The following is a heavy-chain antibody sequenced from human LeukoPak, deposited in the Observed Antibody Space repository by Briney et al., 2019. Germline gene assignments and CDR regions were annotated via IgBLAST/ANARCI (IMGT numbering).Heavy chain of an antibody. D-gene: IGHD4-23*01. CDR2: ISVDGGDI. Sequence: PGGSLRLSCEASGVTFVKYWMSWVRQAPERGLEWVSSISVDGGDIKYTDSAKGRFTISRDNSKGTLYLQMDSLRVEDTAVYYCGKDPNGNFIGAFDFWGQGTMVTVSS. CDR1: GVTFVKYW. V-gene: IGHV3-23*01. CDR3: GKDPNGNFIGAFDF. J-gene: IGHJ3*01.